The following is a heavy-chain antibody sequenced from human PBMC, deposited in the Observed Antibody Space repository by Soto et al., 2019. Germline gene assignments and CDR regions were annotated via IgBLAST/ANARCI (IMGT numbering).Heavy chain of an antibody. V-gene: IGHV3-33*01. CDR2: IWNDGSKS. CDR1: GFTFSGYG. J-gene: IGHJ4*02. CDR3: ARVEGDFSCGICYAGPPDY. Sequence: QVQLVESGGGVVQPGRSLRLSCAASGFTFSGYGMHWVRQAPGKGLEWVAVIWNDGSKSYHADSVKGRFTISRDNPKNTLYLQMNSLSVEDTAVYYCARVEGDFSCGICYAGPPDYWGQGTLVTVSS. D-gene: IGHD2-15*01.